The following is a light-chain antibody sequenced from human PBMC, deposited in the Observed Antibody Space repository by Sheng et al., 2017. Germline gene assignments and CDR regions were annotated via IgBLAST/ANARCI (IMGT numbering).Light chain of an antibody. CDR1: TGPVTSGHY. CDR3: FLAYPGDRLWV. CDR2: NTN. V-gene: IGLV7-46*01. J-gene: IGLJ3*02. Sequence: QAVVTQEPSLTVSPGGTITLTCGSNTGPVTSGHYAYWFQQKPGQAPRTLIYNTNNKHSWAPARFSGSLLGGKTALTLSGAQPEDEAEYYCFLAYPGDRLWVFGGGTKLTVL.